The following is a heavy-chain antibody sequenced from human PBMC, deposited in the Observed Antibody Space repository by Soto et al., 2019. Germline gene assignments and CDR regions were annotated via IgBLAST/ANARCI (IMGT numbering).Heavy chain of an antibody. D-gene: IGHD2-21*02. Sequence: PGGSLRLSCEASGFTFSTYAMSWVRQAPGKGLDWVSGISGSGGATYYADSVKGRFTISRDNSKNTLFLQMNSLGAGDTAVYYCAKDRLPSPSHSYSLFDSWGQGTLGTVSS. CDR2: ISGSGGAT. J-gene: IGHJ4*02. CDR1: GFTFSTYA. CDR3: AKDRLPSPSHSYSLFDS. V-gene: IGHV3-23*01.